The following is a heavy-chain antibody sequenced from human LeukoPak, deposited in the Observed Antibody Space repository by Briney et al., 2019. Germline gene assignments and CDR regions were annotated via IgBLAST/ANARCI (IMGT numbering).Heavy chain of an antibody. Sequence: GGSLRLSCAASGFTFSSYSMNWVRQAPGKGLEWVSVIYSGGSTYYADSVKGRFTISRDNSKNTLYLQMNSLRAEDTAVYYCAKDHGSYYEGPGYWGQGTLVTVSS. J-gene: IGHJ4*02. D-gene: IGHD1-26*01. CDR3: AKDHGSYYEGPGY. CDR1: GFTFSSYS. CDR2: IYSGGST. V-gene: IGHV3-53*01.